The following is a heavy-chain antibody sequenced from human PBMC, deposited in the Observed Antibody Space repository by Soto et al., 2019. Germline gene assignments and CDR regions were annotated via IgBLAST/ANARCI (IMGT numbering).Heavy chain of an antibody. Sequence: QVHLVESGGGVAQSGRPLNLSGLAPGLTFRNNAMPGFRKVPGKGLEGWAFISYDASEIFYADSVKGRFTISRDNPKNTLFLHMNSPRADDTAVYYCAIARVVDSSLDHWGQGTLVTVSS. CDR2: ISYDASEI. CDR1: GLTFRNNA. CDR3: AIARVVDSSLDH. J-gene: IGHJ4*02. D-gene: IGHD2-15*01. V-gene: IGHV3-30*16.